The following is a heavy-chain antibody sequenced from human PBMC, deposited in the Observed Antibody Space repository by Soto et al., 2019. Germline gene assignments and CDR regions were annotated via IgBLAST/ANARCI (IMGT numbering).Heavy chain of an antibody. Sequence: GXSVKDSFEDSGYTFSDFFIHWVRQAPVQGLEWMGWINPNAGDTHFAQRFQGRLTMSGDTSSSTDQMDLSRLTSADKAADYCGRDGLTLKYTFYSWGQGPRVTASS. CDR2: INPNAGDT. J-gene: IGHJ3*02. CDR1: GYTFSDFF. V-gene: IGHV1-2*02. D-gene: IGHD3-9*01. CDR3: GRDGLTLKYTFYS.